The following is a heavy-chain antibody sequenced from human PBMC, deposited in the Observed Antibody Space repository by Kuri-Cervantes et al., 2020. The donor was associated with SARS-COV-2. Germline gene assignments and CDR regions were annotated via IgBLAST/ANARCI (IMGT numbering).Heavy chain of an antibody. Sequence: GESLKISCAASGFTFSSYDMSWVRQAPGKGLEWVSGIGSHGVTTYYADSVKGRFAISRDNSKNTLSLQLNSLRAEDTAIYYCAEEGGHNEIEYWGQGTLVTVSS. V-gene: IGHV3-23*01. CDR1: GFTFSSYD. D-gene: IGHD5-24*01. CDR3: AEEGGHNEIEY. J-gene: IGHJ4*02. CDR2: IGSHGVTT.